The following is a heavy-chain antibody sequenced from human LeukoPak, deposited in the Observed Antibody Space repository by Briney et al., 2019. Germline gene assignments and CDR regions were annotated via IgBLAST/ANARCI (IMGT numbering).Heavy chain of an antibody. CDR2: ISSSGSTI. V-gene: IGHV3-48*04. CDR1: GFTFNTYN. D-gene: IGHD6-19*01. CDR3: ARGVLAVAGLDF. Sequence: PGGSLRLSCAASGFTFNTYNMNWVRQAPGKGLEWVSYISSSGSTIFYADSLKGRFTISRDNAKNSLYLQMNSLRAEDTAVYYCARGVLAVAGLDFWGQGTLVTVSS. J-gene: IGHJ4*02.